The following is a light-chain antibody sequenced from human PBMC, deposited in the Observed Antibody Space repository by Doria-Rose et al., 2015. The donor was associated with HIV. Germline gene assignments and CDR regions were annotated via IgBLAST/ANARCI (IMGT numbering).Light chain of an antibody. CDR1: QSLLYTSKNY. J-gene: IGKJ3*01. Sequence: TQSPESLGMSLGERATLNCKSNQSLLYTSKNYLAWYQQKPGQPTKLLIYWASTRQSGVPARFSGSVSGTDFTLTISSLEAEDVSVYYCQQYYYTPSFGPGTTVDIK. CDR3: QQYYYTPS. CDR2: WAS. V-gene: IGKV4-1*01.